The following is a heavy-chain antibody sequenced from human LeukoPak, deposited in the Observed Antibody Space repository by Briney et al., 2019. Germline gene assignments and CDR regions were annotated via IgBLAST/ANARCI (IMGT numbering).Heavy chain of an antibody. V-gene: IGHV4-39*01. D-gene: IGHD3-3*01. J-gene: IGHJ4*02. CDR1: GGSISSSSHY. Sequence: SETLSLTCTVSGGSISSSSHYWAWIRQSPGTGLEWIGSIYYSGSTYYNPSLKSRATISVDTSKNQISPKVSSVTAADSALYFCARQRTSGGASNLRVAQIDSWGQGTLVTVSS. CDR3: ARQRTSGGASNLRVAQIDS. CDR2: IYYSGST.